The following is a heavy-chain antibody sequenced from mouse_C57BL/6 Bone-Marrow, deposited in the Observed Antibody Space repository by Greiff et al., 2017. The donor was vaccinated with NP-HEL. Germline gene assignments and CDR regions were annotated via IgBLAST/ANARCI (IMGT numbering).Heavy chain of an antibody. J-gene: IGHJ4*01. CDR3: TTSSGSYAMDD. D-gene: IGHD3-2*02. V-gene: IGHV14-4*01. CDR1: GFNIKDDY. Sequence: VQLQQSGAELVRPGASVKLSCTASGFNIKDDYMHWVKQRPEQGLEWIGWIDPENGDTEYASKFQGKATITADTSSNTAYLQLSSLTSEDTAVYYCTTSSGSYAMDDWGQGTSVTVSS. CDR2: IDPENGDT.